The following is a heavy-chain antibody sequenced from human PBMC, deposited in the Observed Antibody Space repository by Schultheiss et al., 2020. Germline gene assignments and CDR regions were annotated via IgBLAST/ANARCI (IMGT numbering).Heavy chain of an antibody. D-gene: IGHD3-10*02. CDR2: INPNSGGT. CDR1: GYTFTSYY. J-gene: IGHJ4*02. Sequence: ASVKVSCKASGYTFTSYYMHWVRQAPGQGLEWMGWINPNSGGTNYAQKFQGWVTMTRDTSISTAYMELSRLRTDDTAVYYCARGGTDYYVPYYFDYWGQGTLVTGSS. CDR3: ARGGTDYYVPYYFDY. V-gene: IGHV1-2*04.